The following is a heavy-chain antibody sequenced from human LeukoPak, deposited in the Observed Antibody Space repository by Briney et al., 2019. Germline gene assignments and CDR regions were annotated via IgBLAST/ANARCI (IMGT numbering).Heavy chain of an antibody. CDR1: GFTFSSYS. D-gene: IGHD3-10*01. CDR2: IGGSGGTT. Sequence: PGGSLRLSCAASGFTFSSYSMNWVRQAPGKGLEWVSTIGGSGGTTYYADSVKGLFTISRDNSKNTLYLQMHSLRAEDTAVYYCARKAGYYYGSGDYWGQGTLVTVSS. J-gene: IGHJ4*02. V-gene: IGHV3-23*01. CDR3: ARKAGYYYGSGDY.